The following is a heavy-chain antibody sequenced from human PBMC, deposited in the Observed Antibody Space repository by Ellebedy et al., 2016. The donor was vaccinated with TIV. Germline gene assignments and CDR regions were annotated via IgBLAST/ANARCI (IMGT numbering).Heavy chain of an antibody. CDR2: IIPIFGTA. CDR3: ARGWRMVAHFDY. CDR1: GGTFSSYA. V-gene: IGHV1-69*13. Sequence: ASVKVSCKASGGTFSSYAISWVRQAPGQGLEWMGGIIPIFGTANYAQKFQGRVTITADESTSTAYMEPSSLRSEDTAVYYCARGWRMVAHFDYWGQGTLVTVSS. J-gene: IGHJ4*02. D-gene: IGHD2-8*01.